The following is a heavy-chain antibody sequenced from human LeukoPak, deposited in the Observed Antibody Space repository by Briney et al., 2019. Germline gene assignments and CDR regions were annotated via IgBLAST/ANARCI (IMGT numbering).Heavy chain of an antibody. CDR2: ISYDGSNK. D-gene: IGHD4-17*01. J-gene: IGHJ3*02. CDR1: GFTFSSYA. Sequence: QPGRSLRLSCAASGFTFSSYAMHWVRQAPGKGLEWVAVISYDGSNKYYADSVKGRFTISRDNSKNTLYLQMNSLRAEDTAVYYCARVGDYGAFDIWGQGTMVTVSS. V-gene: IGHV3-30-3*01. CDR3: ARVGDYGAFDI.